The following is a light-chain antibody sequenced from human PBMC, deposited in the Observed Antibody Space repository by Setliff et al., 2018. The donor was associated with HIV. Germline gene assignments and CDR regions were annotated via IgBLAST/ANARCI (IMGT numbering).Light chain of an antibody. CDR2: NVN. CDR3: TSYTGGNTRV. CDR1: SSDIGGYNY. V-gene: IGLV2-14*03. Sequence: QSVLPQPASVSGSPGQTITISCTGTSSDIGGYNYVSWYQQHPGEAPRLIIYNVNNRPPGVSSRFSGSKSGNTASLSISELRAEDETDYYCTSYTGGNTRVFGTGTKVTVL. J-gene: IGLJ1*01.